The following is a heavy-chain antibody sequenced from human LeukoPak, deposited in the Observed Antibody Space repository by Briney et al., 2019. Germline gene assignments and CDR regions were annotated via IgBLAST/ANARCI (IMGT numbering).Heavy chain of an antibody. D-gene: IGHD5-12*01. CDR3: ARDETPTNGYDSYDF. CDR1: GFTFSSYS. V-gene: IGHV3-21*01. J-gene: IGHJ4*02. CDR2: ISSRSNYI. Sequence: PGGSLRLSCAASGFTFSSYSMNWVRQAPGKGLEWVSSISSRSNYIYYADSVKGRFTISRDNAKNSLYLQMNSLRAEDTAVYYCARDETPTNGYDSYDFWGQGTLVTVST.